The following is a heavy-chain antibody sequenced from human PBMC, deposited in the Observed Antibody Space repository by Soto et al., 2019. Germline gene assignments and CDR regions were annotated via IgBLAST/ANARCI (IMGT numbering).Heavy chain of an antibody. D-gene: IGHD6-13*01. Sequence: GESLKISCKGSGYSFTSYWIGWVRKMPGKGLEWMGIIYPGDSDTRYSPSFQGQVTISADKSISTAYLQWSSLKASDTAVYDCARQVGGIAAAAPFDYWGQGTLVTVSS. CDR3: ARQVGGIAAAAPFDY. CDR1: GYSFTSYW. CDR2: IYPGDSDT. J-gene: IGHJ4*02. V-gene: IGHV5-51*01.